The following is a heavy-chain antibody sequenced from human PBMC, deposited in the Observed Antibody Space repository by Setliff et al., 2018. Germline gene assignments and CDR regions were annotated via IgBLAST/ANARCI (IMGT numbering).Heavy chain of an antibody. CDR2: IYTSGST. D-gene: IGHD3-3*01. CDR3: ARTYNFWSGYFDY. V-gene: IGHV4-61*09. CDR1: GGSISSGSYY. J-gene: IGHJ4*02. Sequence: SETLSLTCTVSGGSISSGSYYWSWIRQPAGKGLEWIGHIYTSGSTNYNPSLKSRVTISVDTSKNQFSLKLSSVTAADTAVYYCARTYNFWSGYFDYWGQGTLVTVSS.